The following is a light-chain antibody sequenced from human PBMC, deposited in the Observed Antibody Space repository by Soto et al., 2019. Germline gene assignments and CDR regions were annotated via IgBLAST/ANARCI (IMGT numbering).Light chain of an antibody. J-gene: IGKJ5*01. CDR3: QQYHHWPPIT. CDR2: DAS. Sequence: EIVLTQSPGTLSLSPGERATLSCRASQSVSSTYLIWYQQKPGQAPRLLIYDASNRATGIPARFGGSGSGTEFTLTISSLQSEDFAVYYCQQYHHWPPITFGQGTRLEIK. V-gene: IGKV3D-15*01. CDR1: QSVSSTY.